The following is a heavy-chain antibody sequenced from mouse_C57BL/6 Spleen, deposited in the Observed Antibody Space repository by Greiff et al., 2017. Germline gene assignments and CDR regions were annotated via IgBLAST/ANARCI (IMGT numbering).Heavy chain of an antibody. J-gene: IGHJ3*01. V-gene: IGHV1-69*01. CDR2: IDPSDSYT. Sequence: VKLQQPGAELVMPGASVKLSCKASGYTFTSYWMHWVKQRPGQGLAWIGEIDPSDSYTNYNQTFKGKSTLTVDKSSSTAYMQLSSLTSEDSAVYYCARKDYDGFAYWGQGTLVTVSA. CDR3: ARKDYDGFAY. D-gene: IGHD2-4*01. CDR1: GYTFTSYW.